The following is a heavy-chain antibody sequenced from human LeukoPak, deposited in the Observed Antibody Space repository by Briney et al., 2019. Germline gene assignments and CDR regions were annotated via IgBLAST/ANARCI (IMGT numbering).Heavy chain of an antibody. J-gene: IGHJ3*02. CDR3: ARELNYDFWSGYGLDLAFDI. CDR1: GYTFTSYD. D-gene: IGHD3-3*01. V-gene: IGHV1-8*01. CDR2: MNPNSGNT. Sequence: ASVKVSCKASGYTFTSYDINWVRPATGQGLEWMGWMNPNSGNTGYAQKFQGRVTMTRNTSISTAYMELSSLRSEDTAVYYCARELNYDFWSGYGLDLAFDIWGQGTMVTVSS.